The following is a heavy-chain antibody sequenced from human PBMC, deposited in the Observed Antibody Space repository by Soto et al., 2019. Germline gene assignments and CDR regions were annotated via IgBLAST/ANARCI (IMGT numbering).Heavy chain of an antibody. CDR1: GGSISNGGYY. CDR2: IYFSGST. J-gene: IGHJ6*03. Sequence: QLQLQESGPGLVKPSQTLSLTCAVSGGSISNGGYYWSWIRQHPGKGLEWIGSIYFSGSTYYNPSIKSRVTMSVAPPKNQFSLKLSSVTAADTAVYYCARDSHSQQPNHRWGGGYMDVWGKGTTVTVSS. D-gene: IGHD6-13*01. V-gene: IGHV4-31*11. CDR3: ARDSHSQQPNHRWGGGYMDV.